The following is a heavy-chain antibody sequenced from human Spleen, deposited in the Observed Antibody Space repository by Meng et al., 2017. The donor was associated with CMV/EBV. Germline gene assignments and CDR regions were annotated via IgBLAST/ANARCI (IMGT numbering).Heavy chain of an antibody. CDR2: ISHSGRT. CDR1: GGSLTDYF. V-gene: IGHV4-34*01. D-gene: IGHD1-1*01. Sequence: LSLTGAVYGGSLTDYFWSWVRQSPEKGLEWIGDISHSGRTNYNPSLKSRVTISVDTSNNQFFVKVTSVTAADTAVYYCARGRTDFDSWGQGTLVTVSS. CDR3: ARGRTDFDS. J-gene: IGHJ4*02.